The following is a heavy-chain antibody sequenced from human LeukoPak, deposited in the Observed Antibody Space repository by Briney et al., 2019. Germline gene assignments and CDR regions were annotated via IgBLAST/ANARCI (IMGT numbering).Heavy chain of an antibody. J-gene: IGHJ4*02. CDR3: ARWGIAPFDY. D-gene: IGHD6-13*01. CDR2: IYYSGST. V-gene: IGHV4-59*01. CDR1: GGSISSYY. Sequence: SETLSLTCTVSGGSISSYYWSWIRQPPGKGLEWIGYIYYSGSTNYDPSLKSRVTISVDTSKNQFSLKLSSVTAADTAVYYCARWGIAPFDYWGQGTLVTVSS.